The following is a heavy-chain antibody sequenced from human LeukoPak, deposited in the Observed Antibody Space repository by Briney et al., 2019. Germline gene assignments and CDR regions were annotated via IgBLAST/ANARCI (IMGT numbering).Heavy chain of an antibody. Sequence: GGSLRVSCAASGFTVNNNGLSWFRQAPGNGLEWVSDISGTGGSTYYADSVKGRFTVSRDNSKNTLYLQMNSLRAEDTAVYYANGHGSFSYWGQGTLVTVSS. CDR3: NGHGSFSY. D-gene: IGHD6-13*01. J-gene: IGHJ4*02. CDR2: ISGTGGST. CDR1: GFTVNNNG. V-gene: IGHV3-23*01.